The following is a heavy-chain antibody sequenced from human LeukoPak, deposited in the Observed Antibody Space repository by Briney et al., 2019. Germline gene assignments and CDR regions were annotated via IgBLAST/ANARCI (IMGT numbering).Heavy chain of an antibody. J-gene: IGHJ4*02. D-gene: IGHD3-9*01. CDR3: ARVQIYDILTGSDY. V-gene: IGHV3-21*01. CDR1: GFTFSSYS. Sequence: GGSMRLSCAASGFTFSSYSMNWVRQAPGKGLEWVSSISSSSSYIYYADSVKGRFTISRDNAKNSLYLQMNSLRAEDTAVYYCARVQIYDILTGSDYWGQGTLVTVSS. CDR2: ISSSSSYI.